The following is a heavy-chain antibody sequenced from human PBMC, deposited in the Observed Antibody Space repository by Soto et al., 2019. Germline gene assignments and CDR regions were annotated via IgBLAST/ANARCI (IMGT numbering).Heavy chain of an antibody. V-gene: IGHV1-18*01. CDR1: GNTFASHG. D-gene: IGHD6-19*01. Sequence: QVQLVQSGPEVKKPGASVKVSCKASGNTFASHGFSWVRQAPGQGLEWMGWISGFNGQTNYALKFQGRVTLTTDTSTSTAYMELRTLRSDDSALYFCASVDPRGLAVVGDYWGQGTLVTVSS. CDR2: ISGFNGQT. CDR3: ASVDPRGLAVVGDY. J-gene: IGHJ4*02.